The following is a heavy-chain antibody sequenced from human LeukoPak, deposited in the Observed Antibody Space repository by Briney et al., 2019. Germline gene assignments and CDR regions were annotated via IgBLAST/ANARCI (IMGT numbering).Heavy chain of an antibody. CDR2: IYYSGST. Sequence: TPSETLSLTCTVSGGSISSGGYYWSWIRQHPGKGLEWIGYIYYSGSTYYNPSLKSRVTISVDTSKNQFSLKLSSVTAADTAVYYCARVRAATASYFDYWGQGTLVTVSS. D-gene: IGHD6-25*01. CDR1: GGSISSGGYY. J-gene: IGHJ4*02. CDR3: ARVRAATASYFDY. V-gene: IGHV4-31*03.